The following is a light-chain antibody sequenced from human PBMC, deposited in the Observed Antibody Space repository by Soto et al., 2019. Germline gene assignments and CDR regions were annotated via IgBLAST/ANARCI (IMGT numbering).Light chain of an antibody. J-gene: IGKJ1*01. CDR2: GAS. CDR3: QQYNNWHPWT. V-gene: IGKV3-15*01. CDR1: QSVSSN. Sequence: IVMTESPATLSVSPGERATLSCRASQSVSSNLAWYQQTPGQAPRLLIYGASTRATGIPARFSGSGSGTEFALTISSLQSEDFAVYYCQQYNNWHPWTFGQGTKVEIK.